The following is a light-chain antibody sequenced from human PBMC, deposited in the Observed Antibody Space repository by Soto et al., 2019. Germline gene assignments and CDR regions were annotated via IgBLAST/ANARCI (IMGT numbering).Light chain of an antibody. Sequence: QSAPTQPPSASGSPGQSATISCTGTSSDVGGYNYVSWYQQYPGKASKLMIYEVSKRPSGVPGRFSGSKSGNTASLTVSGLQAEDEADYYCSSYAGSNTWVFGGGTKLTV. CDR3: SSYAGSNTWV. J-gene: IGLJ2*01. CDR2: EVS. CDR1: SSDVGGYNY. V-gene: IGLV2-8*01.